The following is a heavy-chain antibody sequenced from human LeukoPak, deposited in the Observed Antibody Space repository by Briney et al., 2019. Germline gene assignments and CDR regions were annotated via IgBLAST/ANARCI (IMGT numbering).Heavy chain of an antibody. Sequence: SETLSLTCAVSGGSISSSNWWSWVRQPPEKGLEWIGEIHHSGSTNYNPSLKSRVTISVDTSKNQFSLKLSSVTAADTAVYYCARSTYTLYLPGDGYNLGSFDYWGQGTLVTVSS. CDR2: IHHSGST. D-gene: IGHD5-24*01. V-gene: IGHV4-4*02. CDR1: GGSISSSNW. J-gene: IGHJ4*02. CDR3: ARSTYTLYLPGDGYNLGSFDY.